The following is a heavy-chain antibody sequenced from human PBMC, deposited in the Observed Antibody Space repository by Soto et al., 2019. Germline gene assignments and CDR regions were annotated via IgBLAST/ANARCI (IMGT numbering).Heavy chain of an antibody. D-gene: IGHD3-3*01. CDR1: GGSISSGGYY. CDR2: IYYSGST. V-gene: IGHV4-31*03. CDR3: ARGITIFGVYNWFDP. Sequence: SETLSLTCTVSGGSISSGGYYWSWIRQHPGKGLEWIGYIYYSGSTYYNPSLKSRVTISVDTSKNQFSLKLSSVTAADTAVYYCARGITIFGVYNWFDPWGQGTLVTVSS. J-gene: IGHJ5*02.